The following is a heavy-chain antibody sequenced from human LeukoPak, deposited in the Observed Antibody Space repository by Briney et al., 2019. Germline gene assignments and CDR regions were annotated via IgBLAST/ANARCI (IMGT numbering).Heavy chain of an antibody. CDR3: ARDDGSSWYSRGYYYYYGMDV. CDR1: GFTFSSYG. CDR2: IWYDGSNK. V-gene: IGHV3-33*08. Sequence: GGSLRLSCAASGFTFSSYGMHWVRQAPGKGLEWVAVIWYDGSNKYYAASVKGRFTISRDNSKNTLYLQMNSLRAEDTAVYYCARDDGSSWYSRGYYYYYGMDVWGQGTTVTVSS. J-gene: IGHJ6*02. D-gene: IGHD6-13*01.